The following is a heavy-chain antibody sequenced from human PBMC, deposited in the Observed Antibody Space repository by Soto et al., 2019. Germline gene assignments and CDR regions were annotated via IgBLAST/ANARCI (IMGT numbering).Heavy chain of an antibody. CDR1: GFTFSSYS. J-gene: IGHJ3*02. CDR3: ARGADSSSGRNQKTPDAFEI. Sequence: EVQLVESGGGLVQPGGSLRLSCAASGFTFSSYSMNWVRQAPGKGLEWVSYISSSSSTIYYADSVKGRFTISRDNAKNSLYLQMTSRRAEDTAVNYCARGADSSSGRNQKTPDAFEIWGQGTMVIVSS. D-gene: IGHD6-13*01. V-gene: IGHV3-48*01. CDR2: ISSSSSTI.